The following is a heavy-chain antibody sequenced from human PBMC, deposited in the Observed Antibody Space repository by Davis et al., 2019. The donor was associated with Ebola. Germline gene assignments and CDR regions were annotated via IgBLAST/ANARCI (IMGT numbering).Heavy chain of an antibody. J-gene: IGHJ6*02. CDR1: GGSISSYY. D-gene: IGHD2-15*01. V-gene: IGHV4-59*08. CDR3: ASLYCSGGSCHGGMDV. Sequence: SETLSLTCTVSGGSISSYYWSWIRQPPGKGLEWIRYIYYSGSTNYNPSLKSRVTISVDTSKNQFSLKLSSVTAADTAVYYCASLYCSGGSCHGGMDVWGQGTTVTVSS. CDR2: IYYSGST.